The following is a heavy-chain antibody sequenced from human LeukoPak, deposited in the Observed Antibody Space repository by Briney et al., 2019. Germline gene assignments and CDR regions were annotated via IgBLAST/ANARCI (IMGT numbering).Heavy chain of an antibody. V-gene: IGHV4-59*08. CDR2: IYYSGST. CDR1: GGSISSYH. Sequence: SETLSLTCTVSGGSISSYHWSWIRQPPGKGLEWIGYIYYSGSTNYNPSLKSRVTISVDTSKNQFSLKLSSVTAADTAVYYCASGRTVPGYSYGSFYFDYWGQGTLVTVSS. J-gene: IGHJ4*02. CDR3: ASGRTVPGYSYGSFYFDY. D-gene: IGHD5-18*01.